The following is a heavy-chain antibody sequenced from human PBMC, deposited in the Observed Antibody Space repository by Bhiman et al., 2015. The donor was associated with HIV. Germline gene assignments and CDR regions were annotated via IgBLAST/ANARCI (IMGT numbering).Heavy chain of an antibody. D-gene: IGHD6-13*01. V-gene: IGHV3-48*03. CDR3: AREFTGYSSSNFDY. CDR2: ISSSGSKI. CDR1: GFAFSTYK. Sequence: EVYLVESGGGLAHPGGSLRLSCAASGFAFSTYKMNWVRQAPGKGLEWVSYISSSGSKIYYADSVKGRFTISRDNAKNSLYLQVNSLRAEDTAVYYCAREFTGYSSSNFDYWGQGTLVTVSS. J-gene: IGHJ4*02.